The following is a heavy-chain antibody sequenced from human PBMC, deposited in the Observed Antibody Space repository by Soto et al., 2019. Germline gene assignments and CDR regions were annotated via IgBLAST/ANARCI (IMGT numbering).Heavy chain of an antibody. CDR3: ARDGLWSGYFGWFGP. Sequence: QVQKVEAGGGVVQPGRSLRLSCAASGFTFSRYATHWVRQSPGKGMEWVAVISNDESNKYYADSVKGRFTISRDNSNNTLYLQMNSLRAEDTAVYYCARDGLWSGYFGWFGPWGQGTLVTVSS. CDR2: ISNDESNK. V-gene: IGHV3-30-3*01. J-gene: IGHJ5*02. D-gene: IGHD3-3*01. CDR1: GFTFSRYA.